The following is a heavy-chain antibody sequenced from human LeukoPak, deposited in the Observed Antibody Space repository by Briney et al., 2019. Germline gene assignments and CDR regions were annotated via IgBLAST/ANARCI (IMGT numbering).Heavy chain of an antibody. CDR2: ISAYNGNT. V-gene: IGHV1-18*04. J-gene: IGHJ6*03. Sequence: ASVKVSCKASGCTFTGYYIHWVRQAPGQGLEWMGWISAYNGNTNYAQKLQGRVTMTTDTSTSTAYMELRSLRSDDTAVYYCARVVGVRGVISYYYYMDVWGKGTTVTVSS. CDR3: ARVVGVRGVISYYYYMDV. D-gene: IGHD3-10*01. CDR1: GCTFTGYY.